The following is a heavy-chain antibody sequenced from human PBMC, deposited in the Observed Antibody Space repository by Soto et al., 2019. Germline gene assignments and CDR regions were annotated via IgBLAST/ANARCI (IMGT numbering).Heavy chain of an antibody. Sequence: PSETLSLTCTVSGGSISSSSYYWGWIRQPPGKGLEWIGSIYYSGSTYYNPSLKSRVTISVDTSKNQFSLKLSSVTAADTAVYYCASHSSGYYRATVDFDYWGQGTLVTVSS. CDR3: ASHSSGYYRATVDFDY. V-gene: IGHV4-39*01. CDR2: IYYSGST. D-gene: IGHD3-22*01. J-gene: IGHJ4*02. CDR1: GGSISSSSYY.